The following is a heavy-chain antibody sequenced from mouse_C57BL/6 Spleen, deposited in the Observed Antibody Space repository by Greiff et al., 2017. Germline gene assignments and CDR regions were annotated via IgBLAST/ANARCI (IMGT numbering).Heavy chain of an antibody. V-gene: IGHV1-80*01. CDR3: ARCSSITTVVDYYAMDY. CDR1: GYAFSSYW. J-gene: IGHJ4*01. D-gene: IGHD1-1*01. CDR2: IYPGDGDT. Sequence: QVQLKESGAELVKPGASVKISCKASGYAFSSYWMNWVKQRPGKGLEWIGQIYPGDGDTNYNGKFKGKATLTADKSSSTAYMQLSSLTSEDSAVYFCARCSSITTVVDYYAMDYWGQGTSVTVSS.